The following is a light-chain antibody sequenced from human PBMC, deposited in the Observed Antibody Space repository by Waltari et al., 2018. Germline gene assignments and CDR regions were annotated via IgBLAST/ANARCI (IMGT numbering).Light chain of an antibody. V-gene: IGKV3-15*01. J-gene: IGKJ3*01. Sequence: ETVMTQSPATLSVSPGERVILSCRASQTIRSDLAWYQQKPGQSPRLLIYGASTRATAIPARFSGSASGTEFTLTISSLQSEDFAFYYCQQYDHWPPAFGPGTKVDVK. CDR2: GAS. CDR1: QTIRSD. CDR3: QQYDHWPPA.